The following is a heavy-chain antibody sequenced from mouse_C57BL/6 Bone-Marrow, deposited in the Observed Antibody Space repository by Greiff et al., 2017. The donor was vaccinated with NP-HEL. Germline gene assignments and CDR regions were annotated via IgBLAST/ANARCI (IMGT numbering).Heavy chain of an antibody. D-gene: IGHD2-4*01. CDR3: ARPIYYDYHYYAMDY. V-gene: IGHV5-12*01. J-gene: IGHJ4*01. CDR2: ISNGGGST. CDR1: GFTFSDYY. Sequence: DVQLVESGGGLVQPGGSLKLSCAASGFTFSDYYMYWVRQTPEKRLEWVAYISNGGGSTYYPDTVKGRFTISRDNAKNTLYLQMRRLKSEDTAMYYCARPIYYDYHYYAMDYWGQGTSVTVSS.